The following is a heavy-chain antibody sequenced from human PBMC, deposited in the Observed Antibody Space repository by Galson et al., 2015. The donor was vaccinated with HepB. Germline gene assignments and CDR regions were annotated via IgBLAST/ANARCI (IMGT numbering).Heavy chain of an antibody. CDR1: GFTFSGSA. CDR2: IRSKANSYAT. D-gene: IGHD4-17*01. CDR3: TRQAMPYGDYAYYYYDMDV. J-gene: IGHJ6*02. Sequence: SLRLSCAASGFTFSGSAMHWVRQASGKGLEWVGRIRSKANSYATAYAASVKGRFTISRDDSKNTAYLQMNSLKTEDTAVYYCTRQAMPYGDYAYYYYDMDVWGQGTTVTVSS. V-gene: IGHV3-73*01.